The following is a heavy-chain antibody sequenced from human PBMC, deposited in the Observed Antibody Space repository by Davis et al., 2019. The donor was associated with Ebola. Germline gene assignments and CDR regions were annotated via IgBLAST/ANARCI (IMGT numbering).Heavy chain of an antibody. CDR2: IYPGDSDS. J-gene: IGHJ4*02. CDR1: GYNFRDYW. CDR3: ARQGGGSGRFTSFDY. D-gene: IGHD1-26*01. Sequence: GESLKISCKGSGYNFRDYWIVWVRQLPGKGLEWMGNIYPGDSDSRYSPSFQGQVTLSADKSITTAYLQWKSLKASDTAIYYCARQGGGSGRFTSFDYWGQGTLVTVSS. V-gene: IGHV5-51*01.